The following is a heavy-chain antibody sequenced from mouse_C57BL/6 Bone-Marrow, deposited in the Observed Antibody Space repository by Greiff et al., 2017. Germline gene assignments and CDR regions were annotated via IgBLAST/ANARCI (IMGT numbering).Heavy chain of an antibody. D-gene: IGHD4-1*01. Sequence: EVMLVEPGGGLVKPGGSLKLSCAASGFTFSDYGMHWVRQAPEQGLEWVAYISRASSTIYYADTVKGRFTISRDNAKNTLFLQLTSLRSEDTAMYYCARKGKINWVYYFDYWGQGTTLTVSS. CDR3: ARKGKINWVYYFDY. CDR1: GFTFSDYG. CDR2: ISRASSTI. V-gene: IGHV5-17*01. J-gene: IGHJ2*01.